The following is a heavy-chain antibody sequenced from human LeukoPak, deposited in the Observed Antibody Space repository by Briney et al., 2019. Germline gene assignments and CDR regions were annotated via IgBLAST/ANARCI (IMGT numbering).Heavy chain of an antibody. CDR3: ATLGDIVVVPAAPKAFDI. CDR1: GGTFSSYA. CDR2: IIPIFGTA. Sequence: GASVKVSCKASGGTFSSYAISWVRQAPGQGLEWMGRIIPIFGTANYAQKFQGRVTITTDESTSTAYMELSSLRSEDTAVYYCATLGDIVVVPAAPKAFDIWGQGTMVTVSS. V-gene: IGHV1-69*05. J-gene: IGHJ3*02. D-gene: IGHD2-2*01.